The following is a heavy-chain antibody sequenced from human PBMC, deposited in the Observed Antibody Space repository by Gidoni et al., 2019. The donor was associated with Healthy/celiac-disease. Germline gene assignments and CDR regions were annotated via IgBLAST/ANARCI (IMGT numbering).Heavy chain of an antibody. V-gene: IGHV4-39*01. CDR1: GGSISSSSYD. D-gene: IGHD4-17*01. CDR2: IYYSGST. Sequence: GPGLVKPSETLSLTCTVSGGSISSSSYDWGWIRQPPGTGLEWIGSIYYSGSTYYNPSLKSRVTISVDTSKNQFSLKLNSVTAADTAVYYCARHPKYGDYANFDYWGQGTLVTVSS. J-gene: IGHJ4*02. CDR3: ARHPKYGDYANFDY.